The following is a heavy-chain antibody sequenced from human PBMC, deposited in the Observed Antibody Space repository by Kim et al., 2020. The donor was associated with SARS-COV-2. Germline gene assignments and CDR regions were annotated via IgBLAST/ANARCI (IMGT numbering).Heavy chain of an antibody. CDR3: AKDRVQKAYYGSGSPPAGY. Sequence: GGSLRLSCAASGFTFSNYGMHWVRQAPGKGLESVAVISYDGSNKYCVDSVKGRFTISRDNSKNTLYLQMNSLRTEDTAMYYCAKDRVQKAYYGSGSPPAGYWGQGTLVTVSS. J-gene: IGHJ4*02. CDR2: ISYDGSNK. D-gene: IGHD3-10*01. CDR1: GFTFSNYG. V-gene: IGHV3-30*18.